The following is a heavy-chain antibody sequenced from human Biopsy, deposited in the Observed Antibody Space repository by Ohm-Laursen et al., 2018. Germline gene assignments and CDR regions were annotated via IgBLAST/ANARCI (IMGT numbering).Heavy chain of an antibody. J-gene: IGHJ4*02. D-gene: IGHD4-11*01. Sequence: LSCAASGLTFSNYYMHWVRQAPGKGLLWVSRIKRDGTTTDYAESVKGRFTISRDNAKNTLYLQMNSLRAEDTAVYYCARGGFFAYSTFDYWGQGALVIVSS. V-gene: IGHV3-74*01. CDR3: ARGGFFAYSTFDY. CDR1: GLTFSNYY. CDR2: IKRDGTTT.